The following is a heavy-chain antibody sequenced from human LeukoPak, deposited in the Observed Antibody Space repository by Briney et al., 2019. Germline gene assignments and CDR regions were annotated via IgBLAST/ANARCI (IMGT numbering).Heavy chain of an antibody. J-gene: IGHJ4*02. CDR1: GFTFSSYW. CDR3: ARNPAKVFPAVY. CDR2: INQDGNDK. Sequence: GGPLRLSCAACGFTFSSYWMHWVRHAAGKGLEWLANINQDGNDKYYVDSVRGRFTISRDNTKTLLYLQMNSLSAEDTAVYYCARNPAKVFPAVYWGQGTLVTVSS. V-gene: IGHV3-7*01. D-gene: IGHD2-2*01.